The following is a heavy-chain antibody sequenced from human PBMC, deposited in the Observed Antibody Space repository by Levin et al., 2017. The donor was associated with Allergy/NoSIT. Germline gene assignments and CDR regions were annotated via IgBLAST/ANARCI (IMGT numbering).Heavy chain of an antibody. CDR1: GFTFTSYA. Sequence: ASVKVSCEASGFTFTSYAIHWVRQAPGQRLEWMGWINAAKGNTKYSQKFQGRVTITRDTSASTAYMVLSSLRSEDTAIYYCARENSLSGSFDYWGQGTLVTVSS. CDR3: ARENSLSGSFDY. D-gene: IGHD1-26*01. V-gene: IGHV1-3*01. J-gene: IGHJ4*02. CDR2: INAAKGNT.